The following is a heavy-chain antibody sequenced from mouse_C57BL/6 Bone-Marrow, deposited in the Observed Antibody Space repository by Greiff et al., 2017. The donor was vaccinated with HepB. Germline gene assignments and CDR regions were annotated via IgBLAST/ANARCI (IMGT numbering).Heavy chain of an antibody. J-gene: IGHJ2*01. Sequence: VTLVESGPGLVAPSQSLSITCTVSGFSLTSYAISWVRQPPGKGLEWLGVIWNGGGTNYNSALKSRLSISKDNSKSQVFLKMNRLHTDDTARYYCARKGGGRSSAYYFDFWGQGTTLTVSS. CDR2: IWNGGGT. D-gene: IGHD1-1*01. CDR3: ARKGGGRSSAYYFDF. CDR1: GFSLTSYA. V-gene: IGHV2-9-1*01.